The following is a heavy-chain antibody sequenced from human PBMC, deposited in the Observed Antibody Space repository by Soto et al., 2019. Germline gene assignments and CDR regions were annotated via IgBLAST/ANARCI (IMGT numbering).Heavy chain of an antibody. V-gene: IGHV3-33*01. CDR2: IWYDGSNK. D-gene: IGHD3-10*01. J-gene: IGHJ6*02. Sequence: QVQLVESGGGVVQPGRSLRLSCAASGFTFSSYGMHWVRQAPGKGLEWVAVIWYDGSNKYYADSVKGRFTISRDNSKNTLYLQMNSLRAEDTAVYYCARVSGRFGSNYYYYYGMDVWGPVTTVTVSS. CDR3: ARVSGRFGSNYYYYYGMDV. CDR1: GFTFSSYG.